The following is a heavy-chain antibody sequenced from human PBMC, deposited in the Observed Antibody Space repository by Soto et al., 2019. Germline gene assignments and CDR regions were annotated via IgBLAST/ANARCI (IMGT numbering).Heavy chain of an antibody. CDR3: AKDRNSGSYYLGTVGY. Sequence: GGSLRLSCAASGFTFSSYGMHWVRQAPGKGLEWVAVISYDGSNKYYADSVKGRFTISRDNSKNTLYLQMNSLRAEDTAVYYCAKDRNSGSYYLGTVGYWGQGTLVTVSS. J-gene: IGHJ4*02. CDR2: ISYDGSNK. V-gene: IGHV3-30*18. CDR1: GFTFSSYG. D-gene: IGHD1-26*01.